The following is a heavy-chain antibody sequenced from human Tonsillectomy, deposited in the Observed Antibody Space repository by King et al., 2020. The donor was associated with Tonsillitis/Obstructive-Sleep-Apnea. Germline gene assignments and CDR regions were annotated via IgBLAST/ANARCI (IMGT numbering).Heavy chain of an antibody. CDR3: ARLSEYDILTGHHYYYMDV. CDR1: GGSISSSSYY. V-gene: IGHV4-39*02. D-gene: IGHD3-9*01. Sequence: LQLQESGPGLVKPSETLSLTCTVSGGSISSSSYYWGWIRQPPGKGLEWIGSIHFSGSTYYNPSLKSRVTISVDTSKNHFSLKLSSVTAADTAVYFCARLSEYDILTGHHYYYMDVWGKGTTVTVSS. CDR2: IHFSGST. J-gene: IGHJ6*03.